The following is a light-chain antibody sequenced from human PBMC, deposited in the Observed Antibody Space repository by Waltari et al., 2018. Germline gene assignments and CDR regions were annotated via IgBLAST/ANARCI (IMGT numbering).Light chain of an antibody. J-gene: IGLJ2*01. CDR1: SLRTSY. CDR3: HSRDSSASHVV. CDR2: GYN. Sequence: SSELTQDPAVSVALGQTVKMTCQGDSLRTSYASWYQQKHGQAPVLVLFGYNKRPSGIPDRFSGYNSGTTSSLTITGAQAEDEADYYCHSRDSSASHVVFGGGTKLTVL. V-gene: IGLV3-19*01.